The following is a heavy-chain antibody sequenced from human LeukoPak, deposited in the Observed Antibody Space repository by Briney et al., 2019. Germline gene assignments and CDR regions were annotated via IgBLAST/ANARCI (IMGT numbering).Heavy chain of an antibody. CDR1: GFTFDDYA. CDR2: ISWNSGSI. V-gene: IGHV3-9*03. Sequence: GGSLRLSCAASGFTFDDYAMHWVRQAPGKGLEWVSGISWNSGSIGYADSVKGRFTIYRDNAKNSLYLQMNSLRAEDMALYYCAKGGYSSSWYYFDYWGQGTLVTVSS. CDR3: AKGGYSSSWYYFDY. J-gene: IGHJ4*02. D-gene: IGHD6-13*01.